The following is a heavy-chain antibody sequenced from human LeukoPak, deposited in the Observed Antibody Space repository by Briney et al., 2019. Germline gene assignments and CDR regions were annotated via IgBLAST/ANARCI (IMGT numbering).Heavy chain of an antibody. CDR2: ISGSGGST. CDR3: AKSRLYYFDY. CDR1: GFTFSSER. J-gene: IGHJ4*02. V-gene: IGHV3-23*01. Sequence: GGSLRLSCAASGFTFSSERLNWVRQAPGKGLEWVSAISGSGGSTYYADSVKGRFTISRDNSKNTLYLQMTSLRAEDTAVYYCAKSRLYYFDYWGQGTLVTVSS.